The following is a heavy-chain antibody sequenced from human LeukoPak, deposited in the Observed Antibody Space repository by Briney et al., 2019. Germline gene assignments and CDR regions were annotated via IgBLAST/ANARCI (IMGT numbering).Heavy chain of an antibody. V-gene: IGHV1-2*02. Sequence: ASVKVSCKASGYTFTDYYMHWGRQAPGQGLEWMGWINPNNGGTNYAQNFQGRVTMTRDTSISTAYMELSRLRSDDTAMYYCAISPPRAGYYPIFDSWGQGTLVTVSS. CDR1: GYTFTDYY. CDR2: INPNNGGT. J-gene: IGHJ4*02. D-gene: IGHD2/OR15-2a*01. CDR3: AISPPRAGYYPIFDS.